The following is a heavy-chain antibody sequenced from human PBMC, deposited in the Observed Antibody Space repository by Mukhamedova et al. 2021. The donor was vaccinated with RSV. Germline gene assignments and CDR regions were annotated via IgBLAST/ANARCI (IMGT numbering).Heavy chain of an antibody. CDR2: ISGSGGTT. V-gene: IGHV3-23*01. D-gene: IGHD6-13*01. J-gene: IGHJ4*02. Sequence: APGKGLEWVSAISGSGGTTYYADSVKGRFTISRENSKNTLYLQMNSLRAEDTAVYYCAQTQLGAAAGSIDYWGQGTLVAVSS. CDR3: AQTQLGAAAGSIDY.